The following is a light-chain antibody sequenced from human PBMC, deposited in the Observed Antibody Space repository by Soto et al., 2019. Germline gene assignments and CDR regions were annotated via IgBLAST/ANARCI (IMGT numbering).Light chain of an antibody. V-gene: IGKV1-39*01. CDR1: QTINKN. J-gene: IGKJ2*01. CDR2: SAS. Sequence: DIQMTQSPSSLSASVGDRVTITCRASQTINKNLNWYQQIPGQAPNLLIYSASDFQSGVPSRFSGSGSGTEFTLTISGLQPEDFATYYCQRSFRTPYTFGQGTDLEI. CDR3: QRSFRTPYT.